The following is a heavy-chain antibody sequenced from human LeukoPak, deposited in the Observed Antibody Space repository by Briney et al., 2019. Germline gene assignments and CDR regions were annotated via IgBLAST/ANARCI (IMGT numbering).Heavy chain of an antibody. D-gene: IGHD3-10*01. CDR2: IRSKAYGGTT. CDR1: GFTFGDYA. Sequence: GGSLRLSCTASGFTFGDYAMSWFRQAPGKGLEWVGFIRSKAYGGTTEYAAFVKGRFTISRDDSKSIAYLQMNSLKTEDTAVYYCTRDDSGSGSNPDYWGQGTLVTVSS. V-gene: IGHV3-49*03. CDR3: TRDDSGSGSNPDY. J-gene: IGHJ4*02.